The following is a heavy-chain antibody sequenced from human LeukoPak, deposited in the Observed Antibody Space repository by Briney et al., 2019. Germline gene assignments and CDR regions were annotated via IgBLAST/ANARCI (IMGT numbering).Heavy chain of an antibody. Sequence: PGGSLRLSCAAPGFTFSNYAMYWVRQAPGKGLEYVSAINSNGGSTLYANSVKGRFTISRDNSKNTLYLQMGSLRAEDMAVYYCAREWQFDYWGQGTLVTVSP. J-gene: IGHJ4*02. D-gene: IGHD5-12*01. CDR2: INSNGGST. V-gene: IGHV3-64*01. CDR3: AREWQFDY. CDR1: GFTFSNYA.